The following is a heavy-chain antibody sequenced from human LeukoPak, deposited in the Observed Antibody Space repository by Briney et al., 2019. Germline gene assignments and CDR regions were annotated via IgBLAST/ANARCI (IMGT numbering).Heavy chain of an antibody. V-gene: IGHV4-59*12. Sequence: SDTLSLTCSVSGGSISSFYWSWIRRPAGKGLEWIGYIYYSGSTNYNPSLKSRVTISVDTSKNQFSLKLSSVTAADTAVYYCARAGRWEGRPHAFDIWGQGTMVTVSS. CDR2: IYYSGST. D-gene: IGHD1-26*01. CDR1: GGSISSFY. J-gene: IGHJ3*02. CDR3: ARAGRWEGRPHAFDI.